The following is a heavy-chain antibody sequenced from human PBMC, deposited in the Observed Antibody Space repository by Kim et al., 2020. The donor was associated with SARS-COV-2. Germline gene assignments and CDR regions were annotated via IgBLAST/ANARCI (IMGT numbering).Heavy chain of an antibody. CDR1: GGSFSGYY. D-gene: IGHD3-22*01. V-gene: IGHV4-34*01. CDR2: INHSGST. J-gene: IGHJ3*02. Sequence: SETLSLTCAVYGGSFSGYYWSWIRQPPGKGLEWIGEINHSGSTNYNPSLKSRVTISVDTSKNQFSLKLSSVTAADTAVYYCAREETRITMIVVVTRGAFDIWGQGTMVTVSS. CDR3: AREETRITMIVVVTRGAFDI.